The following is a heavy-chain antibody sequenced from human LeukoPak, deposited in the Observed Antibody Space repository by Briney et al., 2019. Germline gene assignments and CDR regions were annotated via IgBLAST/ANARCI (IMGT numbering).Heavy chain of an antibody. V-gene: IGHV3-23*01. J-gene: IGHJ6*03. Sequence: GGSLRLSCAASGFTFSSYAMSWVRQAPGKGLEWVSTINGNGAATYYADSFKGRFLISRDDSKSTVYLRMNKLRVEDSGLYYCANGLAASGNFLLRDYYYFIDVWGKGTTVTVSS. CDR3: ANGLAASGNFLLRDYYYFIDV. D-gene: IGHD1-26*01. CDR1: GFTFSSYA. CDR2: INGNGAAT.